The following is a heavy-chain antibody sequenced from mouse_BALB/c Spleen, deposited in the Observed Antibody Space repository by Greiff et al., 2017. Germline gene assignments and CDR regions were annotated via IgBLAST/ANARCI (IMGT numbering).Heavy chain of an antibody. CDR2: ISSGGSYT. CDR3: ARRKVEDYAMDY. V-gene: IGHV5-9-3*01. CDR1: GFTFSSYA. Sequence: EVQVVESGGGLVKPGGSLKLSCAASGFTFSSYAMSWVRQTPEKRLEWVATISSGGSYTYYPDSVKGRFTISRDNAKNTLYLQMSSLRSEDTAMYYCARRKVEDYAMDYWGQGTSVTVSS. J-gene: IGHJ4*01. D-gene: IGHD1-1*01.